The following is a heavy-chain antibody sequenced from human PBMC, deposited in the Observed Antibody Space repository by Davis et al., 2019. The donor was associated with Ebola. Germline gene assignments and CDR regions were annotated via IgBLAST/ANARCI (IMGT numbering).Heavy chain of an antibody. V-gene: IGHV1-69*10. J-gene: IGHJ4*02. CDR3: ARAGNWNSGGWADHYFDY. CDR2: IIPILGLT. D-gene: IGHD1-7*01. Sequence: SVKVSCKASGDTFNTHAIAWVRQAPGQGLEWVGGIIPILGLTNYAQRFEDRVTITADKSTSTAYMEVRSLRSEDTAVYYCARAGNWNSGGWADHYFDYWGQGTLVTVAS. CDR1: GDTFNTHA.